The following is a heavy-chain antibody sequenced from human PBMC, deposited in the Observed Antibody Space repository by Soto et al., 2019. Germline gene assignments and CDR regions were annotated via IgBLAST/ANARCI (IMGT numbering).Heavy chain of an antibody. Sequence: SETLSLTCAVYGGSFSGYYWSWIRQPPGKGLEWIGEINHSGSTNYNPSLKSRVTISVDTSKNQFSLKLSSVTAADTAVYYCARVRPQGDGNYSSSFNWFDPWGQGTLVTVSS. CDR2: INHSGST. CDR1: GGSFSGYY. J-gene: IGHJ5*02. V-gene: IGHV4-34*01. CDR3: ARVRPQGDGNYSSSFNWFDP. D-gene: IGHD6-13*01.